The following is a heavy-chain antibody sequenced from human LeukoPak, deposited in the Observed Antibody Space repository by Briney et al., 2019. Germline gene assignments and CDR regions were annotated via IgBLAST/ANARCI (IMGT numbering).Heavy chain of an antibody. V-gene: IGHV3-23*01. J-gene: IGHJ6*02. CDR1: GFTFSSYA. Sequence: GGSLRLSCAASGFTFSSYAMSWVRQAPGKGLEWVSAISGSGGSTYYADSVKGRFTISRDNSKNTLYLQMNSLRAEDTAVYYCARVLATIMSYYGMDVWGQGTTVTVSS. CDR3: ARVLATIMSYYGMDV. D-gene: IGHD5-24*01. CDR2: ISGSGGST.